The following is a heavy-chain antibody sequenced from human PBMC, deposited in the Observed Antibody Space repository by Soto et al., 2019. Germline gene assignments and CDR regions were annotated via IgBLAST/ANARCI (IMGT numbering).Heavy chain of an antibody. CDR1: GGTFSGYA. Sequence: GASVKVSCKASGGTFSGYAISWVRQAPGQGLEWMGGIIPIFGTANYAQKFQGRVTITADESTSTAYMGLSSLRSEDTAVYYCARMGFRTPNNWFDPWGKGTLVTVSS. V-gene: IGHV1-69*13. D-gene: IGHD1-26*01. J-gene: IGHJ5*02. CDR2: IIPIFGTA. CDR3: ARMGFRTPNNWFDP.